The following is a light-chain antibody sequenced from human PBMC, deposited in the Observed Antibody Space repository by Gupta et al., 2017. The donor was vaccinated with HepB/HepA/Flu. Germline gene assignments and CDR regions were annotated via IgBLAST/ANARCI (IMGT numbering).Light chain of an antibody. CDR1: QDINSY. CDR2: AAS. J-gene: IGKJ1*01. Sequence: VIWMTQSPSLLSASTGDRVTISCRMSQDINSYLSWYQQKPGKAPELLIDAASTLQSGVPSRCSGGGAGKVFTLTISCLQSEDFASYYCQQNNWSPLAFGQGTKVEIK. V-gene: IGKV1D-8*01. CDR3: QQNNWSPLA.